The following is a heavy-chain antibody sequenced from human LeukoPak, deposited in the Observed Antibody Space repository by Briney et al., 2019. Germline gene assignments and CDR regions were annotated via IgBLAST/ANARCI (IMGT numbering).Heavy chain of an antibody. CDR2: ISAYNGNT. Sequence: EASVKVSCKASGYTFTSYGISWVRQAPGQGLEWMGWISAYNGNTNYAQKLQGRVTMTTDTSTSTAYMELRSLRSDDTAVYYCARVPVYNIVVVVAATHFDYWGQGTLVTVSS. CDR1: GYTFTSYG. V-gene: IGHV1-18*01. D-gene: IGHD2-15*01. CDR3: ARVPVYNIVVVVAATHFDY. J-gene: IGHJ4*02.